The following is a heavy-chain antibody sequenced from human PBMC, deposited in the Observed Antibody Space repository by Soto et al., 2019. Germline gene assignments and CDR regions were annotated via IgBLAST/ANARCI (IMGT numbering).Heavy chain of an antibody. CDR1: GFTFDEYA. V-gene: IGHV3-9*01. CDR2: ITWNGDNI. Sequence: EVQLVESGGGLVQPGRSLKLSCAASGFTFDEYAMHWVRQAPGKGLEWVSSITWNGDNIDDADSVKGRFTISRDNAKHSLDLDMNSLRAADTALYYCAKVAPHSSGNSDYILPWCPGSLVTVSS. J-gene: IGHJ1*01. CDR3: AKVAPHSSGNSDYILP. D-gene: IGHD6-25*01.